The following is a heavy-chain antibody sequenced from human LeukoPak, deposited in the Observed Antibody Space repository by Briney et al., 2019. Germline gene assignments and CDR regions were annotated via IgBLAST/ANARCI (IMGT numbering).Heavy chain of an antibody. Sequence: GTSVKVSCKASGYTFTYFMHWARQAPGQGLEWMGWINPNNGDTKYAQEFQGRVTMTTDTSISTAYMELSTLRSDDRAVYYRARGGGAAHFDYWGQGTLVTVSS. CDR3: ARGGGAAHFDY. V-gene: IGHV1-2*02. D-gene: IGHD1-26*01. J-gene: IGHJ4*02. CDR1: GYTFTYF. CDR2: INPNNGDT.